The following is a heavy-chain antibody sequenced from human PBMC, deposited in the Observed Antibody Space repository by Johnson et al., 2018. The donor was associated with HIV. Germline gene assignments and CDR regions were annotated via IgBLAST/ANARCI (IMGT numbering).Heavy chain of an antibody. J-gene: IGHJ3*02. V-gene: IGHV3-20*04. CDR3: ARRLWFRNLYDAFDI. Sequence: VQLVESGGGVVRPGGSVRLSCAASGFTFDDYGMSWVRQVPGKGLEWVSRINSDGSSTSYADSVKGRCTSSRDNAKNTLYLQMNNLRPEDTALYYCARRLWFRNLYDAFDIWGQGTMVTVSS. CDR2: INSDGSST. D-gene: IGHD3-10*01. CDR1: GFTFDDYG.